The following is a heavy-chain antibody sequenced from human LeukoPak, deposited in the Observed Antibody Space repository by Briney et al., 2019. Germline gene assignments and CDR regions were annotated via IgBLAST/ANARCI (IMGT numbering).Heavy chain of an antibody. V-gene: IGHV1-69*04. Sequence: SVKVSCKASGGTFSSYAISWVRQAPGQGLEWMGRIIPILGIANYAQKFQGRVTITADKSTSTAYMELSSLRSEDTAVYYCARGVYYYDSSGYQALFAYWGQGTLVTVSS. J-gene: IGHJ4*02. D-gene: IGHD3-22*01. CDR2: IIPILGIA. CDR1: GGTFSSYA. CDR3: ARGVYYYDSSGYQALFAY.